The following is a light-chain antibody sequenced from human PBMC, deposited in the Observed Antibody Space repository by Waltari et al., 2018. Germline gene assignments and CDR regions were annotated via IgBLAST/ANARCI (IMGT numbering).Light chain of an antibody. Sequence: DIQLTQSPSSLSASVGDRVTVTCQASQDITDHLNWYQQKPDRAPKLLIFDAYTLETVVPSRFSGSGSRTEFTFTISSLQPEDIGTYYCQQFDDAPLTFGQGTRLDIK. CDR2: DAY. V-gene: IGKV1-33*01. J-gene: IGKJ5*01. CDR1: QDITDH. CDR3: QQFDDAPLT.